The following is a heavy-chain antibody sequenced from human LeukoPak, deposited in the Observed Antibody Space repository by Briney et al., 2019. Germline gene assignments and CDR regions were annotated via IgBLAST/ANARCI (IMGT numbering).Heavy chain of an antibody. V-gene: IGHV3-11*01. CDR1: GFTFSDYY. CDR3: ASDSSGYFGP. D-gene: IGHD3-22*01. Sequence: GGSLRLSCAASGFTFSDYYMFWIRQSPGKGLEWVSYISNSGDTMYYADSVKGRFTISRDNAKNSLSLQMNSLRADDTAVYYCASDSSGYFGPWGQGTLVTVSS. J-gene: IGHJ5*02. CDR2: ISNSGDTM.